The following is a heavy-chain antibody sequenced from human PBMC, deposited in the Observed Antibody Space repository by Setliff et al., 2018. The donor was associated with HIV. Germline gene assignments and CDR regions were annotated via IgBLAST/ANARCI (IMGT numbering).Heavy chain of an antibody. V-gene: IGHV4-4*07. CDR2: VYASAYS. Sequence: SETLSLTCTVSGDSIGDYYWNWIRQPAGKGLEWIGRVYASAYSNYNPSLKSRVTMSVDTSQNQFSLKLRSVKAADTAVYYCARDWVTRSNYYGSGSPWYFDFWGRGMLVTVSS. J-gene: IGHJ2*01. CDR3: ARDWVTRSNYYGSGSPWYFDF. D-gene: IGHD3-10*01. CDR1: GDSIGDYY.